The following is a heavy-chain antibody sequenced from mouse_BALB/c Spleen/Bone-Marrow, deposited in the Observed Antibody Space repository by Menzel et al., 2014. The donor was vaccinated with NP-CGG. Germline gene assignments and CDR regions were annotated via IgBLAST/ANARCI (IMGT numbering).Heavy chain of an antibody. D-gene: IGHD1-2*01. J-gene: IGHJ2*01. Sequence: VQLKDSGPDLVKPGASVKISCKASGYSFTGYYMHWLKQSHGKSLEWIGRINPNNGDTHYNQRFKGKAILTVDKSSSTAYMELHSLTSEDSAVYYCARWDYGYYWAQGTTLTVSS. CDR3: ARWDYGYY. V-gene: IGHV1-26*01. CDR2: INPNNGDT. CDR1: GYSFTGYY.